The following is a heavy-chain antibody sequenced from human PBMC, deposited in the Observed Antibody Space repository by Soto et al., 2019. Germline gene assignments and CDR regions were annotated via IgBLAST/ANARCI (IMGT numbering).Heavy chain of an antibody. V-gene: IGHV5-51*01. D-gene: IGHD6-13*01. CDR2: IYPGDSDT. CDR3: AILPFSIAAAGGYYFDY. CDR1: GYSFTSYW. Sequence: PGESLKISCKGSGYSFTSYWIGWVRQMPGKGLEWMGIIYPGDSDTRYSPSFQGQVTISADKSISTAYLQWSSLKASDTAMYYCAILPFSIAAAGGYYFDYWGQGTLVTVSS. J-gene: IGHJ4*02.